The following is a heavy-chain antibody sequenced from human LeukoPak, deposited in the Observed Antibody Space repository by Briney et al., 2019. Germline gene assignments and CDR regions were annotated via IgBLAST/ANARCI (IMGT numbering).Heavy chain of an antibody. V-gene: IGHV4-39*07. J-gene: IGHJ4*02. CDR2: IYYSGST. CDR3: ARRLGHYYDSGTSVTAVIYFDC. D-gene: IGHD3-10*01. Sequence: PSETLSLTCTVSGGSISSSSYYWGWIRQPPGKGLEWIGSIYYSGSTYYNPSLKSRITMSVDTSKNQFSLKLSSMTAADTAMYYCARRLGHYYDSGTSVTAVIYFDCWGQGTLVTVSS. CDR1: GGSISSSSYY.